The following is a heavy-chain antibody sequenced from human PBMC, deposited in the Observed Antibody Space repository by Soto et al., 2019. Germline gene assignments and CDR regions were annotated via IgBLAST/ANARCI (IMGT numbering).Heavy chain of an antibody. J-gene: IGHJ4*02. CDR2: ISAYNGNT. D-gene: IGHD3-22*01. CDR1: GYTFTGYA. CDR3: ARVGRQYYSDGFPVY. Sequence: PSVKVSCKASGYTFTGYAILWVRQAPGQGLEWMGWISAYNGNTNYAQKLQGRVTMTTDTTTSTAYMELRSLISDDTAVYYCARVGRQYYSDGFPVYWGQGTLVTVSS. V-gene: IGHV1-18*04.